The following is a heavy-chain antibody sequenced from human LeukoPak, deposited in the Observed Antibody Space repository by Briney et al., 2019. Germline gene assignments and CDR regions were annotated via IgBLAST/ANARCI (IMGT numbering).Heavy chain of an antibody. Sequence: GGSLRLSCAAPGFSFSRNDMHWVRQPTGKRLEWVSRIGSAGDTYNAGSVKGRFTISRGNANNSLYLHMNGLRAGDTAVYYCARSGVVTNSTGFTDYYCIDVWGKGTTVTVSS. J-gene: IGHJ6*03. CDR1: GFSFSRND. D-gene: IGHD3-22*01. V-gene: IGHV3-13*01. CDR3: ARSGVVTNSTGFTDYYCIDV. CDR2: IGSAGDT.